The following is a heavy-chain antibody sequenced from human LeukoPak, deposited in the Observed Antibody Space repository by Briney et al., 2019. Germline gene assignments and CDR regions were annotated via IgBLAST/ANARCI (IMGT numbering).Heavy chain of an antibody. CDR3: AKDQGRYSSSWYGPFDF. Sequence: GGSLRLSCGASGFTFSNYAMSWVRQAPGKGLEWVSGINDNGSTRFYAASVKGRFTSSRDNPKNTLYLQMNGLRVEDTAVYYCAKDQGRYSSSWYGPFDFWGQGTLVTVSS. CDR2: INDNGSTR. V-gene: IGHV3-23*01. D-gene: IGHD6-13*01. CDR1: GFTFSNYA. J-gene: IGHJ4*02.